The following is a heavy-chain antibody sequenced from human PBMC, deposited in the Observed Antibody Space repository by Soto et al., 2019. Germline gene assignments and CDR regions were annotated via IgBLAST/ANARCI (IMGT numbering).Heavy chain of an antibody. J-gene: IGHJ4*02. D-gene: IGHD5-18*01. Sequence: SETLSLTCTVSGGSISSGGYYWSWIRQHPGKGLEWIGYIYYSGSTYYNPSLKSRVTISVDTSKNQFSLKLSSVTAADTAVYYCARERSSYGARFDYWGQGTLVTVSS. V-gene: IGHV4-31*03. CDR1: GGSISSGGYY. CDR3: ARERSSYGARFDY. CDR2: IYYSGST.